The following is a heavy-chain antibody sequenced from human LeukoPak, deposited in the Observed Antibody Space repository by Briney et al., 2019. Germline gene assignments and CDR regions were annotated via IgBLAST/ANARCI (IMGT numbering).Heavy chain of an antibody. CDR2: ISYDGSNK. D-gene: IGHD2-8*01. Sequence: GGSLRLYCAASGFTFSSYAMHWVRQAPGKGLEWVAVISYDGSNKYYADSVKGRFTISRDNSKNTLYLQMNSLRAEDTAVYYCARARGVYYGMDVWGQGTTVTVSS. CDR1: GFTFSSYA. J-gene: IGHJ6*02. V-gene: IGHV3-30-3*01. CDR3: ARARGVYYGMDV.